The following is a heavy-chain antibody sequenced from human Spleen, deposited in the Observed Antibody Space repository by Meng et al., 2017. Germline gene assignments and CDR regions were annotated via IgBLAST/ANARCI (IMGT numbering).Heavy chain of an antibody. J-gene: IGHJ6*02. V-gene: IGHV3-33*01. Sequence: GESLKISCAASGFTFRSYGMHWVRQAPGKGLEWVAIIWYDGSNKYHGDSVKGRFTISRDNSKNTLYLQMNSLRAEDTAVYYCARDRDTASRGTILGGMGVWGQGTMVTVSS. D-gene: IGHD1-1*01. CDR1: GFTFRSYG. CDR2: IWYDGSNK. CDR3: ARDRDTASRGTILGGMGV.